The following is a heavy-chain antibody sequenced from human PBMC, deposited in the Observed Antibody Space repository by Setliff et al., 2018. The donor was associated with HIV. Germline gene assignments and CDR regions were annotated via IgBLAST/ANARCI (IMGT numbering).Heavy chain of an antibody. CDR2: IYHSGST. J-gene: IGHJ3*02. Sequence: SLTCAVSGYSISSGYYWGWIRQPPGKGLEWIGSIYHSGSTYYNPSLKSRVTISVDTSKNQFSLKLSSVTAADTAVYYCARIGYSGHNDAFDIWGQGTMVTVSS. V-gene: IGHV4-38-2*01. D-gene: IGHD5-12*01. CDR1: GYSISSGYY. CDR3: ARIGYSGHNDAFDI.